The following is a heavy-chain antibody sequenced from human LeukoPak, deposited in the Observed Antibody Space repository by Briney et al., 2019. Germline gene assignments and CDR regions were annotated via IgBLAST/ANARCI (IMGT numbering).Heavy chain of an antibody. D-gene: IGHD6-6*01. CDR3: ARDIGLDYSSSSFASDI. V-gene: IGHV4-4*07. CDR2: IYSGGST. Sequence: SETLSLTCTVSGGSFTTHYWNWFRQPAGKGLEWVGRIYSGGSTNYKSSLKSRVIMSIDTSKRQLSLKLSSVTAADTAIYYCARDIGLDYSSSSFASDIWGPGTLVIVSS. J-gene: IGHJ3*02. CDR1: GGSFTTHY.